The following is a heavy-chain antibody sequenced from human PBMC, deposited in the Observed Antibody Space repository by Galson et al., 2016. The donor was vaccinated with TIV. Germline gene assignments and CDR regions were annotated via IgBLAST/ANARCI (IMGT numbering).Heavy chain of an antibody. Sequence: SLRLSCAASKFTFSSVWMTWVRQAPGMGLEWVANIKQDGSERHYIDSVRGRFTISRDNAKNVLYLQMNSLKVEDTAVYYCARVRIGWLDYWGQGSLVTVSP. D-gene: IGHD2-15*01. J-gene: IGHJ4*02. CDR3: ARVRIGWLDY. CDR1: KFTFSSVW. V-gene: IGHV3-7*03. CDR2: IKQDGSER.